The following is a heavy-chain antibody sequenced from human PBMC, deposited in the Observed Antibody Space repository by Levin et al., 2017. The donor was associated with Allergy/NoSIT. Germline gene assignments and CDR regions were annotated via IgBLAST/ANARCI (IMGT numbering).Heavy chain of an antibody. V-gene: IGHV3-7*01. Sequence: RGESLKISCAASGFIFSNSWMTWVRQAPGKGLEWVANIKQDGSEKSYVDSVKGRFTISRDNAKNSLYLQMNSLRAEDSAVYFCARLDARCGGDCFLFDYWGQGTLVTVSS. CDR1: GFIFSNSW. CDR3: ARLDARCGGDCFLFDY. J-gene: IGHJ4*02. D-gene: IGHD2-21*02. CDR2: IKQDGSEK.